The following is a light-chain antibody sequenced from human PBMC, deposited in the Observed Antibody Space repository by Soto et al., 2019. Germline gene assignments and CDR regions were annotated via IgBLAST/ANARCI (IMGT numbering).Light chain of an antibody. CDR1: QGIRSD. Sequence: IQMTQSPSSLSASVGDRVTITCRASQGIRSDLGWFQQKPGKAPKLLISAASILQSGVPSRFSGSGSGTDFTLTIGSLQPEDFATYYCLQDYTYPWTFGQGTKVEIK. CDR2: AAS. CDR3: LQDYTYPWT. V-gene: IGKV1-6*01. J-gene: IGKJ1*01.